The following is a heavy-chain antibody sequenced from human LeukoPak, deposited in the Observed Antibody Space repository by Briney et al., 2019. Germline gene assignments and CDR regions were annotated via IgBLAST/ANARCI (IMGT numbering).Heavy chain of an antibody. Sequence: GGSLRLSCVASGFSFNTFGMLWVRQAPGEGLEWVAVIWYDGSNSYYADSVRGRFTISRDNSKKTLYLQMNNLRAEDTAFYYCAKDRGIVVVGRFDPWGQGTLVTVSS. CDR3: AKDRGIVVVGRFDP. V-gene: IGHV3-33*06. CDR1: GFSFNTFG. J-gene: IGHJ5*02. CDR2: IWYDGSNS. D-gene: IGHD2-2*01.